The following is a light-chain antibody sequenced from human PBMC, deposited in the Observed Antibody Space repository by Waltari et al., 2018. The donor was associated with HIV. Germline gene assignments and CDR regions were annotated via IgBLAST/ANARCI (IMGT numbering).Light chain of an antibody. Sequence: QSALTQPASVSGSPGQSLTISCTGTNSDIGAYHFAPWYQQHPDQAPRLILFGVTRRPSGISSRFSGLKSGNTASLTIFGLQDEDEADYYCSSYTSFKTVVFGGGTKLTVL. CDR3: SSYTSFKTVV. CDR1: NSDIGAYHF. J-gene: IGLJ3*02. V-gene: IGLV2-14*01. CDR2: GVT.